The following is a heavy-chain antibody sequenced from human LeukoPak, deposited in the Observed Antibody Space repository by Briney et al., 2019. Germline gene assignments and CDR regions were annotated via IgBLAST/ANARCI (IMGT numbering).Heavy chain of an antibody. CDR3: ARAAYYYDGSGYYLGD. J-gene: IGHJ4*02. D-gene: IGHD3-22*01. Sequence: WASVKVSCKASGYTFTDYYMHWVRQAPGQGLEWMGRINPNSGGTNYAQKFQARVTMTRDTSNSTAYMELSRLRSDDTALYYCARAAYYYDGSGYYLGDWGQGTLVTVSS. CDR2: INPNSGGT. CDR1: GYTFTDYY. V-gene: IGHV1-2*06.